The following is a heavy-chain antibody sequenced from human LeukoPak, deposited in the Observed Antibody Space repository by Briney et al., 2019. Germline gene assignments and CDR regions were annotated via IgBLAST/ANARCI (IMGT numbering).Heavy chain of an antibody. D-gene: IGHD5-12*01. CDR2: INAGNGNT. CDR3: ARARKVGTVATIGDY. Sequence: ASVKVSCKASGYTFTSYAMHWVRQAPGQRLEWMGWINAGNGNTKYSQKFQGRVTITRDTSASTAYMELSSLRSEDTAVYYCARARKVGTVATIGDYWGQGTLVTVSS. V-gene: IGHV1-3*01. J-gene: IGHJ4*02. CDR1: GYTFTSYA.